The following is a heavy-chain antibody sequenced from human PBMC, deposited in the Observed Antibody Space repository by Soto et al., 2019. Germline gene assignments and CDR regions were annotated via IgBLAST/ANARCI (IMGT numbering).Heavy chain of an antibody. V-gene: IGHV3-15*01. CDR1: GFTFKNVW. J-gene: IGHJ3*02. CDR3: ATWGYCNGESCHDAFHI. Sequence: EVQLVESGGGLVKPGGSLRVSCAASGFTFKNVWMSWVRQGPGKGLEWVGRIKSNPDGGTTDYGAPVKGRFSISRDDSKNTLYLQMNSLKTEDTAVYYCATWGYCNGESCHDAFHIWGQGTMVTVSS. D-gene: IGHD2-15*01. CDR2: IKSNPDGGTT.